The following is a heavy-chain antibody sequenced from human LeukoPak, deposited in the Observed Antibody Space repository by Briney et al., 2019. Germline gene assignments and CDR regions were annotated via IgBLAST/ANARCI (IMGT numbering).Heavy chain of an antibody. Sequence: SETLSLTCTVSGGSISSYYWSWIRQPAGKGLEWIGRIYTSGSTYYNPSLKSRVTISVDRSKNQFSLKLSSVTAADTAVYYCARAGDFWSGYPNDYWGQGTLVTVSS. V-gene: IGHV4-4*07. CDR1: GGSISSYY. J-gene: IGHJ4*02. CDR3: ARAGDFWSGYPNDY. D-gene: IGHD3-3*01. CDR2: IYTSGST.